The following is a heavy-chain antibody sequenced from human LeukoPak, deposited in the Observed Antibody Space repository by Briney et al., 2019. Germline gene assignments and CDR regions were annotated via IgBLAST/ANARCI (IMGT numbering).Heavy chain of an antibody. CDR2: IYSHGAT. V-gene: IGHV3-53*01. CDR1: GFTVYNNY. D-gene: IGHD3-22*01. J-gene: IGHJ4*02. Sequence: PGGSLRLSCAASGFTVYNNYMTWVRQAPWKGLECVSVIYSHGATYYAVSVKGRFTISRDKSKNTLYLQMNDLRPDDTAVYYCTRKTDSGGSGDYWGQGALVTVSS. CDR3: TRKTDSGGSGDY.